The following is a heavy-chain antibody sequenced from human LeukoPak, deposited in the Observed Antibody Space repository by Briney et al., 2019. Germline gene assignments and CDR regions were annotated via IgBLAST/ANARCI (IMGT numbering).Heavy chain of an antibody. CDR1: GDSINTYY. D-gene: IGHD3-16*01. V-gene: IGHV4-4*07. CDR2: IHHSGAT. CDR3: ARHARREALRHSAFDI. J-gene: IGHJ3*02. Sequence: PSETLSLTCTVSGDSINTYYWDWIRQPAGKGLEWIGRIHHSGATNYNPSLSSRVTMSVDTSKNQFSLMLRSVTAADTAVYYCARHARREALRHSAFDIWGQGTMDAVSS.